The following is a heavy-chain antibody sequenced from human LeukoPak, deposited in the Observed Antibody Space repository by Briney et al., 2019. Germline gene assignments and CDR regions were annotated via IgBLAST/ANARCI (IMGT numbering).Heavy chain of an antibody. V-gene: IGHV1-2*02. Sequence: ASVNVSCKASGYTFTGYYMHWLRQAPGQGLDSMGWINPDTGGTNCAQKFQGRVTMARDASISTAYMELSRLRSDDTAVYYCARGIAAAGTVFGYYYYYMDVWGKGTTVTVSS. CDR3: ARGIAAAGTVFGYYYYYMDV. CDR1: GYTFTGYY. D-gene: IGHD6-13*01. CDR2: INPDTGGT. J-gene: IGHJ6*03.